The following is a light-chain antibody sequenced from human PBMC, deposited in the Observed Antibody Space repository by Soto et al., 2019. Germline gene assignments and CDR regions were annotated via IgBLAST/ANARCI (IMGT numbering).Light chain of an antibody. V-gene: IGLV2-8*01. CDR1: SSDVGRYNY. CDR3: SSYAGSNIYV. Sequence: QSALTQPPSASGSPGQSVTFSCTGTSSDVGRYNYVSWYQQHPGKAPKLLIYGVTQRPSGVPDRFSGSKSGNTASLTVSGLQDKDEGYYYCSSYAGSNIYVFGTGTKLTVL. J-gene: IGLJ1*01. CDR2: GVT.